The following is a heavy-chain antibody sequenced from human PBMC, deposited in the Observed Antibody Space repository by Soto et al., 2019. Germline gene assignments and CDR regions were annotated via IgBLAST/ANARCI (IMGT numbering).Heavy chain of an antibody. CDR1: GGSISSCY. D-gene: IGHD6-6*01. J-gene: IGHJ6*02. V-gene: IGHV4-59*01. Sequence: ETLSLTCTVSGGSISSCYWSWIRQPPGKGLEWIGYIYYSGSTNYNPSLKSRVTISVDTSKNQLSLKVTSVTAADTAVYYCARDDSSPSDRYYYYGMNVWGQGTTVSVSS. CDR2: IYYSGST. CDR3: ARDDSSPSDRYYYYGMNV.